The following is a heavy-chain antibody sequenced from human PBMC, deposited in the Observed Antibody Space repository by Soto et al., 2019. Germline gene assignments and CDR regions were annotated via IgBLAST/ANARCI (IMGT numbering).Heavy chain of an antibody. CDR2: ISSSSSYI. Sequence: GESLKISCAASGFTFSSYSMNWVRQAPGKGLEWVSSISSSSSYIYYADSVKGRFTISRDNAKNSLYLQMNSLRAEDTAVYYCARDKIWNYYYYMDVWGKGTTVTVSS. CDR1: GFTFSSYS. D-gene: IGHD3-3*01. V-gene: IGHV3-21*01. J-gene: IGHJ6*03. CDR3: ARDKIWNYYYYMDV.